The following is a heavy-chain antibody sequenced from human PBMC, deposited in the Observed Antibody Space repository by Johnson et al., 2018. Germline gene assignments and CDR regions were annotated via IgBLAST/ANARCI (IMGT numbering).Heavy chain of an antibody. Sequence: VQLVESGGGLVQPGGSLRLSCAASGFTFSSYAMSWVRQAPGKGLEWVSAISGSGGSTYYADSVKGRFTISRDSSKNALYLQMNRLRAEDTAVNDCAKELFEADYYDSRGYPEYFEHWGQGTLVTVSA. CDR3: AKELFEADYYDSRGYPEYFEH. CDR1: GFTFSSYA. D-gene: IGHD3-22*01. CDR2: ISGSGGST. V-gene: IGHV3-23*04. J-gene: IGHJ1*01.